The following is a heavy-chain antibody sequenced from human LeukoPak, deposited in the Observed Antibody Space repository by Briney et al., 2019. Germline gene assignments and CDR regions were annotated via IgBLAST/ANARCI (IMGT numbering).Heavy chain of an antibody. CDR3: ARRPGHFDY. Sequence: GSLRLSCAASGFTFNSYAMSWVRQAPGKGLEWVSTVSGIGGSTHYADSVKGRFTISRGISKNTLYLQMNSLRAEDTAVYYCARRPGHFDYWGQGTLVTVSS. V-gene: IGHV3-23*01. J-gene: IGHJ4*02. CDR1: GFTFNSYA. D-gene: IGHD6-6*01. CDR2: VSGIGGST.